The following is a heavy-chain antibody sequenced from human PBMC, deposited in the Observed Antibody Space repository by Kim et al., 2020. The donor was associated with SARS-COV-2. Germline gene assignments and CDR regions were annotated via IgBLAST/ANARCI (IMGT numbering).Heavy chain of an antibody. V-gene: IGHV1-2*06. CDR2: INPNSGGT. D-gene: IGHD5-12*01. Sequence: ASVKVSCKASGYTFTGYYMHWVRQAPGQGLEWMGRINPNSGGTNYAQKFQGRVTMTRDTSISTAYMELSRLRSDDTAVYYCAREPSGYDFGFDPWGQGTLVTVSS. CDR1: GYTFTGYY. J-gene: IGHJ5*02. CDR3: AREPSGYDFGFDP.